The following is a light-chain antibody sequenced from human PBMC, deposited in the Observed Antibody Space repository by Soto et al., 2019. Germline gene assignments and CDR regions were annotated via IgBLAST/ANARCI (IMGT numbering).Light chain of an antibody. Sequence: SALTQPRSVSGSPGQSVAISCTGTSSDVGGYNYVSWYQQHPGKAPKLMIYDVSKRPSGVPDRFSGSKPGNTASLTISGLQAEDEADYYCCSYAGSYTFPYVFGTGTKVTVL. CDR1: SSDVGGYNY. J-gene: IGLJ1*01. CDR2: DVS. CDR3: CSYAGSYTFPYV. V-gene: IGLV2-11*01.